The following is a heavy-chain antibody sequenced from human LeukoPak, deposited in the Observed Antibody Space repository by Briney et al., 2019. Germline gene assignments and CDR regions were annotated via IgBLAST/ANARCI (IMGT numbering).Heavy chain of an antibody. V-gene: IGHV3-30*02. J-gene: IGHJ4*02. CDR1: GFTFISYG. CDR2: IRYDGSNK. CDR3: ATTLGSGWKFDY. Sequence: GGSLRLSCAASGFTFISYGMHWVRQAPGRGLEWVAFIRYDGSNKYYADSVKGRFTISRDNSKNTLYLQMNSLRAEDTAVYYCATTLGSGWKFDYWGQGTLVTVSS. D-gene: IGHD6-19*01.